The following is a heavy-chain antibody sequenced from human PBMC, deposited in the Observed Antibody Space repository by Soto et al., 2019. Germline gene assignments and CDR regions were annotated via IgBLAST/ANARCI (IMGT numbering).Heavy chain of an antibody. CDR2: IYYSGST. J-gene: IGHJ5*02. CDR1: GGSISSGGYY. D-gene: IGHD3-10*01. CDR3: AREGHRRGGWFDP. Sequence: QVQLQESGPGLVKPSQTLSLTCTVSGGSISSGGYYWSWIRQHPGKGLEWIGYIYYSGSTYYNPSLKSRVTISVDTSKNQFSLKLSSVTVADTAVYYCAREGHRRGGWFDPWGQGTLVTVSS. V-gene: IGHV4-31*03.